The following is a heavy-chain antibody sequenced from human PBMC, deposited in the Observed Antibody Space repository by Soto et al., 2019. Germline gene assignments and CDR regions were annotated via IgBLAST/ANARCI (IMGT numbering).Heavy chain of an antibody. Sequence: GGSLRLSCAASGFTFSSYSMNWVRQAPGKGLEWVSSISSSSYIYYADSVKGRFTISRDNAKNSLYLQMNSLRAEDTAVYYCARVGPREAARPFGFYYYYMDVWGKGTTVTVSS. V-gene: IGHV3-21*01. CDR2: ISSSSYI. CDR3: ARVGPREAARPFGFYYYYMDV. CDR1: GFTFSSYS. J-gene: IGHJ6*03. D-gene: IGHD6-6*01.